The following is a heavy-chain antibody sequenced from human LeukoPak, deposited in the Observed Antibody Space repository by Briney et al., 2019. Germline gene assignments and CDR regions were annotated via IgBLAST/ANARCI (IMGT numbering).Heavy chain of an antibody. J-gene: IGHJ3*02. CDR2: ISHSVSTI. V-gene: IGHV3-48*03. Sequence: GGALRLSCAASGFTFSSYEMNWVRQAPGKGLEWVSYISHSVSTIYYADSVKGRFTISRDNSKNTLYLQMNSLRAEDTAVYYCARDFSMIVAEDAFDIWGQGTMVTVSS. D-gene: IGHD3-22*01. CDR3: ARDFSMIVAEDAFDI. CDR1: GFTFSSYE.